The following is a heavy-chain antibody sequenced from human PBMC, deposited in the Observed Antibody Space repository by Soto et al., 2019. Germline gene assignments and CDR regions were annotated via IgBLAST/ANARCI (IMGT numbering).Heavy chain of an antibody. CDR3: AREVGYCSSTSCPTDY. J-gene: IGHJ4*02. D-gene: IGHD2-2*01. Sequence: SETLSLTCTVSGGSISSGGYYWSWIRQHPGKGLEWIGYIYYSGSTYYNPSLKGRVTISVDTSKNQFSLKLSSVTAADTAVYYCAREVGYCSSTSCPTDYWGQGTLVTVSS. CDR2: IYYSGST. V-gene: IGHV4-31*03. CDR1: GGSISSGGYY.